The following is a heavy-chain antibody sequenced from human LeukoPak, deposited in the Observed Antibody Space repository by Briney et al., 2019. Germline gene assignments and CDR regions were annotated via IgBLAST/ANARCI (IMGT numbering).Heavy chain of an antibody. Sequence: KASETLSLTCTVSRGSVSSGTYYWSWIRQPPGKGLEWIGYVSYSGSTNYNPSLKSRVTISLDTPKNQFSLKVNSVTAADTAVYYCARETTPNSFAPWGQGTLVTVSS. CDR2: VSYSGST. CDR3: ARETTPNSFAP. D-gene: IGHD4-11*01. J-gene: IGHJ5*02. CDR1: RGSVSSGTYY. V-gene: IGHV4-61*01.